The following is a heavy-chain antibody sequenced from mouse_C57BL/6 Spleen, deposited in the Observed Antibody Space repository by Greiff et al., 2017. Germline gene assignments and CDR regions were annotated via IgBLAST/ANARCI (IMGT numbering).Heavy chain of an antibody. D-gene: IGHD1-2*01. CDR2: IINNANGYTT. Sequence: EVTLVESGGGLVQPGGSLSLSCAASGFTFTDYYMSWVRQPPGKALEWLGFIINNANGYTTEYNASVKGRFTTSIDKSQSIRYLQMNALRAEDSASYYCARLEYYGDYWGQGTTLTVSS. V-gene: IGHV7-3*01. CDR3: ARLEYYGDY. CDR1: GFTFTDYY. J-gene: IGHJ2*01.